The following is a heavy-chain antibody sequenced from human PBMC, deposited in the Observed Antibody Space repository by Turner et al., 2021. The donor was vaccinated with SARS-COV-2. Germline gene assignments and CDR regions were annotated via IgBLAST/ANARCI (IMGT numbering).Heavy chain of an antibody. CDR3: AREPFTYYYDSSGNWSDP. CDR2: ISAYNGNT. J-gene: IGHJ5*02. D-gene: IGHD3-22*01. Sequence: QVQLVQSGAEVKKPGASVKVSCKASGYTVASYGISWVRQAPGQGLEWMGWISAYNGNTNYAQKLQGRVTMTTDTSTSTAYMELRSLRSDDTAVYYCAREPFTYYYDSSGNWSDPWGQGTLVTVSS. V-gene: IGHV1-18*01. CDR1: GYTVASYG.